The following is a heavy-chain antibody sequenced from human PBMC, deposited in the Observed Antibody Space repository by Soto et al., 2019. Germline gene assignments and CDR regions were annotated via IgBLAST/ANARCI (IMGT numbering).Heavy chain of an antibody. D-gene: IGHD6-19*01. J-gene: IGHJ4*02. V-gene: IGHV3-33*01. CDR2: IWYDGSNK. CDR3: ARDNLAGLYYFDY. Sequence: GGSLRLSSAASGFTSRSYGMHWFRQAPGKGLEWVAGIWYDGSNKYYADSVKGRFTISRDNSKNTLYLQMNSLRAEDTAVYYCARDNLAGLYYFDYWGQGTLVTVSS. CDR1: GFTSRSYG.